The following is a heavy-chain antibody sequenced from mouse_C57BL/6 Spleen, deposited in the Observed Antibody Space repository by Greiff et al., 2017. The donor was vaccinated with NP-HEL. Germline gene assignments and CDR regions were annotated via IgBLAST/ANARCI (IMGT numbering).Heavy chain of an antibody. J-gene: IGHJ3*01. CDR1: GYSITSGYD. V-gene: IGHV3-1*01. D-gene: IGHD1-1*01. CDR2: ISYSGST. Sequence: EVQLKESGPGMVKPSQSLSLTCTVTGYSITSGYDWHWIRHFPGNKLEWMGYISYSGSTNYNPSLKSRISITHDTSKNHFFLKLNSVTTEDTATYYCARAGYYGSSPWFAYWGQGTLVTVSA. CDR3: ARAGYYGSSPWFAY.